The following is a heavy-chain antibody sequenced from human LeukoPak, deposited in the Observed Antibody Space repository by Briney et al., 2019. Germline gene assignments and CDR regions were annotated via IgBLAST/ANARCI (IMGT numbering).Heavy chain of an antibody. J-gene: IGHJ4*02. D-gene: IGHD3-22*01. CDR3: VRLRRNSDTSVFYYYYDF. Sequence: PGGSLRLSCAASGYTFSSYSINWVRQAPGKGLEWVSSISVRCNYIYYADSVRGRFSISRDDARDSLYLQMNSLRNEDTAVYYCVRLRRNSDTSVFYYYYDFWGQGTLATVSS. CDR1: GYTFSSYS. CDR2: ISVRCNYI. V-gene: IGHV3-21*01.